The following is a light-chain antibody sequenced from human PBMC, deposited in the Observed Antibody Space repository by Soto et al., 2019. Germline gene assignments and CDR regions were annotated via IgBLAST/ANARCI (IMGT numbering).Light chain of an antibody. Sequence: DIVLTQAPDNLSLSPGESATLSCRVSQFTNGKSVAWYQQRHGLPPRLLVYGASKRAAGIPDRFRGSGSGSEFTLTISAVEPEDFAVDFCQHFGSSPPGTCGQGTRLDIK. CDR3: QHFGSSPPGT. CDR2: GAS. CDR1: QFTNGKS. J-gene: IGKJ5*01. V-gene: IGKV3-20*01.